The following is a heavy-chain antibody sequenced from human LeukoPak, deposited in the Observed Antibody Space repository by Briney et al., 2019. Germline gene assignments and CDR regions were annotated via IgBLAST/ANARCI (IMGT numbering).Heavy chain of an antibody. J-gene: IGHJ3*02. CDR1: GFTFVGYS. CDR2: ISTSSSYI. V-gene: IGHV3-21*04. D-gene: IGHD6-13*01. Sequence: GGSLRLSCAASGFTFVGYSMNWVRQAPGKGLEWVSSISTSSSYIHYADSVEGRFTISRDNAKNSLYLQMNSLRAEDTAVYYCARAVYSSIITDAFDIWGQGTMVTVSS. CDR3: ARAVYSSIITDAFDI.